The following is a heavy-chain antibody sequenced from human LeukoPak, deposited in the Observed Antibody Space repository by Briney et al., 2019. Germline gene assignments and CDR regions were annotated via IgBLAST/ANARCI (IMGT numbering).Heavy chain of an antibody. D-gene: IGHD4-17*01. Sequence: GGSLRLSCAASGFTFSSYWMSWVRQAPGKGLEWVANIKQDATEIYYVDSVKGRFTISRDNAKNSLYLQMNSLRAEDTALYYCASLVYGDYVFFRSSYWGQGTLVTVSS. CDR2: IKQDATEI. CDR1: GFTFSSYW. CDR3: ASLVYGDYVFFRSSY. J-gene: IGHJ4*02. V-gene: IGHV3-7*01.